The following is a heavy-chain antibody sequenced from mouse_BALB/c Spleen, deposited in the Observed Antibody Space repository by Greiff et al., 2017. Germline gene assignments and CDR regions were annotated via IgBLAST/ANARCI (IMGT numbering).Heavy chain of an antibody. D-gene: IGHD4-1*01. Sequence: EVMLVESGGGLVQPGGSMKLSCVASGFTFSNYWMNWVRQSPEKGLEWVAEIRLKSNNYATHYAESVKGRFTISRDDSKSSVYLQMNNLRAEDTGIYYCTRRDWDGYFDYWGQGTTLTVSS. V-gene: IGHV6-6*02. CDR1: GFTFSNYW. J-gene: IGHJ2*01. CDR3: TRRDWDGYFDY. CDR2: IRLKSNNYAT.